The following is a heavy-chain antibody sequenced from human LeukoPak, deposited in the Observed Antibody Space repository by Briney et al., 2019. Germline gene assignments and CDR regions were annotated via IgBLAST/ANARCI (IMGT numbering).Heavy chain of an antibody. CDR3: AKDLLYYYDSSGYYSSLLEDDY. CDR2: ISGGGGST. CDR1: GFTFISYA. Sequence: GGSLRLSCAASGFTFISYAMSSVRQAPGKWLEWVSAISGGGGSTYYADSVKGRLSTSRDNSKTTVYLQMHSLRAEDTAVYYCAKDLLYYYDSSGYYSSLLEDDYRGQGTLVTVSS. D-gene: IGHD3-22*01. V-gene: IGHV3-23*01. J-gene: IGHJ4*02.